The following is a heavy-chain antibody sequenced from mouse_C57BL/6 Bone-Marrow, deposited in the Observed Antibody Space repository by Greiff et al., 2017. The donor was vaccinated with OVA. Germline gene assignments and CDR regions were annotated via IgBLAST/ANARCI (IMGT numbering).Heavy chain of an antibody. CDR3: ISFITTVVVHWYFDV. V-gene: IGHV14-4*01. CDR1: GFNIKDDY. J-gene: IGHJ1*03. CDR2: IDPENGDT. D-gene: IGHD1-1*01. Sequence: EVKLQESGAELVRPGASVKLSCTASGFNIKDDYMHWVKQRPEQGLEWIGWIDPENGDTEYASKFQGKATITADTSSNTAYLQLSSLTSEDTAVYYCISFITTVVVHWYFDVWGTGTTVTVSS.